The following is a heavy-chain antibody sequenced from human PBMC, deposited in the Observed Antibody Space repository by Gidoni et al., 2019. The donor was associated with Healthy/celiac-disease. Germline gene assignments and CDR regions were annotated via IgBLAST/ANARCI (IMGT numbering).Heavy chain of an antibody. D-gene: IGHD2-21*02. Sequence: QVQLVQSGAAVKKPGASVKVSCMASGYTFTGYYMHWVRQAPGQGLEWMGWINPNSGGTNYAQKFQGRVTMTRDTSISTAYMELSRLRSDDTAVYYCARDLYCGGDCYSFDYWGQGTLVTVSS. CDR2: INPNSGGT. V-gene: IGHV1-2*02. J-gene: IGHJ4*02. CDR1: GYTFTGYY. CDR3: ARDLYCGGDCYSFDY.